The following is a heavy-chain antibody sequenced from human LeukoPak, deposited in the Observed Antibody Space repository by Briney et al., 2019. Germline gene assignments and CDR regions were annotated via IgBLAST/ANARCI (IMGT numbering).Heavy chain of an antibody. CDR2: INHSGST. V-gene: IGHV4-34*01. J-gene: IGHJ4*02. D-gene: IGHD3-10*01. Sequence: SETLSLTCAVYGGSFSGYYWSWIRQPPGKGLEWIGEINHSGSTNCNPSLKSRVTISVDTSKNQFSLKLSSVTAADTAVYYCARVRYYYGSGSYYRFDYWGQGTLVTVSS. CDR3: ARVRYYYGSGSYYRFDY. CDR1: GGSFSGYY.